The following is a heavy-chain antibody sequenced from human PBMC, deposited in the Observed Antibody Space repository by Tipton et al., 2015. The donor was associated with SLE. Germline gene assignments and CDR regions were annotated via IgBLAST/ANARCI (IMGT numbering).Heavy chain of an antibody. CDR1: GFTFRNYW. Sequence: SLRLSCAASGFTFRNYWMHWVRQAPGMGLVWVARINNDGTNTGYADSVKGRFTISRDNAKNTLYLQMNSLGAEDTALYYCTRSFVAAHCDLGGQGTLVTVSS. CDR2: INNDGTNT. D-gene: IGHD2-21*01. J-gene: IGHJ5*02. V-gene: IGHV3-74*01. CDR3: TRSFVAAHCDL.